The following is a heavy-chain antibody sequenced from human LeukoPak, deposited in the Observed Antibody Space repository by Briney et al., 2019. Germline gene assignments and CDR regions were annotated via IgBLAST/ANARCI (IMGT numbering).Heavy chain of an antibody. Sequence: GGSLRLSCAASGFTFSSYGMHWVRQAPGKGLEWVAFIRYDGSNKYYADSVKGRFTISRDNSKNTLYLQMNSLRAEDTAVYYCAKEPGSGSYSGWFDPWGQGTLVTVSS. CDR2: IRYDGSNK. V-gene: IGHV3-30*02. J-gene: IGHJ5*02. CDR3: AKEPGSGSYSGWFDP. D-gene: IGHD3-10*01. CDR1: GFTFSSYG.